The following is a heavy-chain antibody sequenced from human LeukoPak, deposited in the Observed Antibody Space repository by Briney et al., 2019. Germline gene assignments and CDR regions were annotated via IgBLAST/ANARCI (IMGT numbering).Heavy chain of an antibody. CDR1: GGTFSSYA. CDR2: MNPNSGNT. J-gene: IGHJ6*02. Sequence: ASVKVSCKASGGTFSSYAISWVRQAPGQGLEWMGWMNPNSGNTGYAQKFQGRVTMTRNTSISTAYMELSSLRSEDTAVYYCARFSHPLITFGGVIVLGSLRGWGMDVWGQGTTVTVSS. V-gene: IGHV1-8*02. D-gene: IGHD3-16*02. CDR3: ARFSHPLITFGGVIVLGSLRGWGMDV.